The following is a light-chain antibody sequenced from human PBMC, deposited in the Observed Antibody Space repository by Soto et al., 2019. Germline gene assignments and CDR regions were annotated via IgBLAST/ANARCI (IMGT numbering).Light chain of an antibody. J-gene: IGKJ1*01. V-gene: IGKV1-6*01. Sequence: MTQSPSSLSASVGEKIIITCRASRDVGSDVSWYQQKPGQAPKLLIYAASNLYTGVPSRFSGSRSGTEFTLTISSLQPEDFASYYCLQDYGDSWTFGQWTKV. CDR3: LQDYGDSWT. CDR1: RDVGSD. CDR2: AAS.